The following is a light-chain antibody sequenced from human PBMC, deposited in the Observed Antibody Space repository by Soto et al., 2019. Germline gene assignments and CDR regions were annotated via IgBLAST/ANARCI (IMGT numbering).Light chain of an antibody. CDR1: SGDVGGSNH. CDR3: CSDAGTYTFV. J-gene: IGLJ1*01. Sequence: QSVLTQPRSVSASPGQSVTISCTGTSGDVGGSNHVSWYQHHPGKAPKFLIYDVTKRPSGVPDRFSGSKSGNTASLTISGLQAEDEADYYCCSDAGTYTFVFGTGTKLTVL. V-gene: IGLV2-11*01. CDR2: DVT.